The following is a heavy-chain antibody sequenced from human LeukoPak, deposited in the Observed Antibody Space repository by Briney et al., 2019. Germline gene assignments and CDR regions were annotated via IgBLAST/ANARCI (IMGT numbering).Heavy chain of an antibody. CDR2: ISAYNGNT. CDR1: GYTFTSYG. D-gene: IGHD2-2*02. V-gene: IGHV1-18*01. Sequence: ASVKVSCKASGYTFTSYGISWVRQAPGQGLEWMGWISAYNGNTNYAQKLQGRVAMTTDTSTSTAYMELRSLRSDDTAVYYCATFAQVVPAAIGYYYYYMDVWGKGTTVTVSS. J-gene: IGHJ6*03. CDR3: ATFAQVVPAAIGYYYYYMDV.